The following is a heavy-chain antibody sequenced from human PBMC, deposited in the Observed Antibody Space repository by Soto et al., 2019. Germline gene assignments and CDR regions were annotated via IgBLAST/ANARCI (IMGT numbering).Heavy chain of an antibody. J-gene: IGHJ6*02. D-gene: IGHD3-9*01. CDR3: ARANVLRYFDWLPQDYYYGMDV. CDR1: GGSFSGYY. Sequence: SETLSLTCAVYGGSFSGYYWSWILQPPGKGLEWIGEINHSGSTNYNPSLKSRVTISVDTSKNQFSLKLSSVTAADTAVYYCARANVLRYFDWLPQDYYYGMDVWGQGTTVTVSS. V-gene: IGHV4-34*01. CDR2: INHSGST.